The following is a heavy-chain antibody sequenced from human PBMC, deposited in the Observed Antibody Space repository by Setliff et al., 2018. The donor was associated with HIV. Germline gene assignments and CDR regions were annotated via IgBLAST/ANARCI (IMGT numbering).Heavy chain of an antibody. CDR1: GYNFASHW. V-gene: IGHV5-51*01. J-gene: IGHJ4*02. CDR3: ARQAVDCSGGTCYSTSAFDY. Sequence: GESLKISCRGSGYNFASHWIAWVRQMPGKGLEWMGIVYPDDSDSRYSPSFQGQVTISADNSVSTAYLHLSSLKASDTAMYYCARQAVDCSGGTCYSTSAFDYWGQGTLVTVSS. CDR2: VYPDDSDS. D-gene: IGHD2-15*01.